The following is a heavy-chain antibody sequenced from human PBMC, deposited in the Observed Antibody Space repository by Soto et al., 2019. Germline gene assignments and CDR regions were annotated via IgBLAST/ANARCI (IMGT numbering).Heavy chain of an antibody. Sequence: GGSLRLSCAASGFTVSSNYMSWVRQAPGKGLEWVSVIYSGGSTYYADSVKGRFTISRDNSKNTLYLQMNSLRAEDTAVYYCARVVGATLYYYYYMDVWGKGTTVTVSS. J-gene: IGHJ6*03. CDR3: ARVVGATLYYYYYMDV. V-gene: IGHV3-53*01. CDR2: IYSGGST. CDR1: GFTVSSNY. D-gene: IGHD1-26*01.